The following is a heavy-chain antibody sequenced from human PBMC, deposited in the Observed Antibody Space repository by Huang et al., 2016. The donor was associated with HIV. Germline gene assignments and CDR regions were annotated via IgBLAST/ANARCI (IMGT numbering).Heavy chain of an antibody. J-gene: IGHJ6*02. CDR3: SRDDFWSGYSDYYGLDV. CDR1: GFTFNSYA. V-gene: IGHV3-23*01. D-gene: IGHD3-3*01. Sequence: EVQLLESGGGLVQPGGSLRLSCAASGFTFNSYAMGWVRPAPGKGGGWVSAIGGRGGNTDYADSVKGRFTISRDNSKNTLFLQMSGLRAEDTAVYYCSRDDFWSGYSDYYGLDVWGQGTTVTVSS. CDR2: IGGRGGNT.